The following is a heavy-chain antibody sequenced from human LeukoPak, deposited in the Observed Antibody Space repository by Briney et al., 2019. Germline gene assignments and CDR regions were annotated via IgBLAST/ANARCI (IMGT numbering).Heavy chain of an antibody. CDR1: GYSISSGYY. Sequence: SETLSLTXAVSGYSISSGYYWIWIRQPPGKGLEWIGSLYHSDSIYYNPSPKSRVTISVDTSKNQFSLKLSSVTAADTAVYYCARQGLLVGYYYYYMDVWGKGTTVTVSS. CDR3: ARQGLLVGYYYYYMDV. V-gene: IGHV4-38-2*01. CDR2: LYHSDSI. J-gene: IGHJ6*03. D-gene: IGHD6-6*01.